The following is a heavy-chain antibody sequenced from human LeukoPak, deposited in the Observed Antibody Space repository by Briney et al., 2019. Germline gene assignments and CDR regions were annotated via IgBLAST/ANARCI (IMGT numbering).Heavy chain of an antibody. V-gene: IGHV1-2*02. CDR2: INPNSGGT. J-gene: IGHJ4*02. CDR1: GYSFTGYY. CDR3: ALGVVTPGFDY. Sequence: ASVKVSCKASGYSFTGYYMHWVRQAPGQGLEWMGWINPNSGGTDYAQKFQGRVTMTRDTAISTAYMELRSLRSDDTAVYYCALGVVTPGFDYWGQGTLVTVSS. D-gene: IGHD2-21*02.